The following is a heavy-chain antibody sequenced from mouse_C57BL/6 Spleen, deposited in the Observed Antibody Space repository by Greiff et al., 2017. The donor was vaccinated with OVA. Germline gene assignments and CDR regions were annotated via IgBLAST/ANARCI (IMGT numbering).Heavy chain of an antibody. Sequence: VQLQQSGPGLVKPSQSLSLTCSVTGYSITSGYYWNWIRQFPGNKLEWMGYISYAGSNNYNPSLKNRISITRDTSKNQCFLKLKSVTTEDTATYYCARVGKDYAMDYWGQGTSVTVSS. CDR1: GYSITSGYY. CDR2: ISYAGSN. J-gene: IGHJ4*01. CDR3: ARVGKDYAMDY. D-gene: IGHD4-1*01. V-gene: IGHV3-6*01.